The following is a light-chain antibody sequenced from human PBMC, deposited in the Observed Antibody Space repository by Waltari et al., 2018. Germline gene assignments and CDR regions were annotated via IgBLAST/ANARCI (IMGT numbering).Light chain of an antibody. CDR1: SSDGGGDDS. V-gene: IGLV2-14*03. Sequence: QSALTQPASVSGSPGQSITISCTGSSSDGGGDDSVSWYEDHPGKAPKVIIYDVNKRPSGVSDRFSGSKSGNTASLTISGLQAEDEATFYCSSQSTKNGVIFGGGTKVTVL. J-gene: IGLJ2*01. CDR2: DVN. CDR3: SSQSTKNGVI.